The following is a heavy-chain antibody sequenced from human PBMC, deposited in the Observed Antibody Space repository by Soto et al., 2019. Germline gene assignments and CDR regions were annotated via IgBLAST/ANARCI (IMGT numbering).Heavy chain of an antibody. Sequence: GGSLRLSCAASGFTLNNYWMHWVRQAPGMGLVWVSRINGDATSTSYADTVKGRFTISRDNARNTLYLQMNSLRAEDTALYYCARGDIAAETFFYYYGMDLWGQGTTVTVSS. J-gene: IGHJ6*02. D-gene: IGHD6-13*01. CDR2: INGDATST. CDR3: ARGDIAAETFFYYYGMDL. CDR1: GFTLNNYW. V-gene: IGHV3-74*01.